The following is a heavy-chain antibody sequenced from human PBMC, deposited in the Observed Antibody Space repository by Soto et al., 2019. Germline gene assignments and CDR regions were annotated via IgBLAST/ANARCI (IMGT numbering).Heavy chain of an antibody. CDR3: ATQKSARYYMDV. CDR2: INPSGGST. V-gene: IGHV1-46*01. Sequence: ASVKVSCKASGYTFTSYYMHWVRQAPGQGLEWMGIINPSGGSTSYAQKFQGRVTMTRDTSTSTAYMELSSLRSEDTAVYYCATQKSARYYMDVWGKGTTVTVSS. CDR1: GYTFTSYY. J-gene: IGHJ6*03.